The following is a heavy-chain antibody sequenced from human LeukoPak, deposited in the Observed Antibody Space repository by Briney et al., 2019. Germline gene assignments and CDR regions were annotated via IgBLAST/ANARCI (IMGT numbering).Heavy chain of an antibody. CDR3: ARDKYYYDSSGFGAVYYYYYMDV. J-gene: IGHJ6*03. CDR1: GGSISSYD. Sequence: PSETLSLTCTVSGGSISSYDWSWIRPPAGKGLEWIGRIYTRGSTNYNPSLKRRVTMLVNKCKNHISPTLSHMTAADTAVYYCARDKYYYDSSGFGAVYYYYYMDVWGKGTTVSISS. V-gene: IGHV4-4*07. D-gene: IGHD3-22*01. CDR2: IYTRGST.